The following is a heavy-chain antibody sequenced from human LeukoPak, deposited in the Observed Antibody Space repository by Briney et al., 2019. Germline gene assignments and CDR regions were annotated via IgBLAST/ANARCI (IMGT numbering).Heavy chain of an antibody. J-gene: IGHJ6*03. CDR1: GGSISSYY. V-gene: IGHV4-59*01. CDR2: IYYSGST. CDR3: ARVYKDDFWSGYSYYYYYMDV. Sequence: PSETLSLTCTVSGGSISSYYWSWIRQAPGKGLEWIGYIYYSGSTNYNPSLKSRVTISVDTSKNQFSLKLSSVTAADTAVYYCARVYKDDFWSGYSYYYYYMDVWGKGTTVTVSS. D-gene: IGHD3-3*01.